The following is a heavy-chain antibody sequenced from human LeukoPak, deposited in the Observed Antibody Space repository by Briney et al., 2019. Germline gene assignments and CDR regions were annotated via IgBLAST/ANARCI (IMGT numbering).Heavy chain of an antibody. Sequence: PGGSLRLSCAASGFTFSSYAMHWVRQAPGKGLEYVSGISSNGGSTYYADSVKGRFTNSRDNSKNTLYLQMSSLRAEDTAVYYCVKDPAGGYFDWLLSENWFDPWGQGTLVTVSS. CDR2: ISSNGGST. V-gene: IGHV3-64D*06. J-gene: IGHJ5*02. CDR3: VKDPAGGYFDWLLSENWFDP. CDR1: GFTFSSYA. D-gene: IGHD3-9*01.